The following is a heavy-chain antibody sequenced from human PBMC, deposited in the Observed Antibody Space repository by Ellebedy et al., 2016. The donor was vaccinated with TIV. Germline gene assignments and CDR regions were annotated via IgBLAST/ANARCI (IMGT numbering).Heavy chain of an antibody. J-gene: IGHJ5*02. CDR3: ARGSGPNWFDP. CDR1: RYTFNRYG. CDR2: ISCYSGKT. V-gene: IGHV1-18*01. Sequence: ASVKVSCKASRYTFNRYGINWVRQAPGQGLEWMGWISCYSGKTEYSQKFQGRVTMTTETSTTTGSMELRSLTSDDTAIYYCARGSGPNWFDPWGQGTLVAVSS. D-gene: IGHD6-19*01.